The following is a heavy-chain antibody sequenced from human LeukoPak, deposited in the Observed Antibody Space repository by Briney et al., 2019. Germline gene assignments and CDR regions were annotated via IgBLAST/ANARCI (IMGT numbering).Heavy chain of an antibody. V-gene: IGHV3-7*01. CDR1: GFTFRSDW. CDR2: IKQDGSEK. J-gene: IGHJ3*02. Sequence: GGSLRLSCAASGFTFRSDWMSWVRQAPGKGLEWVANIKQDGSEKYYVDSVKGRFTISRDNAKNSLYLQMNSLRAEDTAVYYCARDRGAFDIWGQGTMVTVSS. CDR3: ARDRGAFDI.